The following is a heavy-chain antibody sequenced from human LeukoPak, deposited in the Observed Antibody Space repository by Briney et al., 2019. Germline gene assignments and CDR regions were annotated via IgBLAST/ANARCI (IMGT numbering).Heavy chain of an antibody. CDR2: IYYSGST. CDR1: GGSISSSSYY. D-gene: IGHD3-22*01. Sequence: SETLSHTCTVSGGSISSSSYYWGWIRQPPGKGLEWNVSIYYSGSTYYNPSIKSRVTISVDTSKNQFSLKLSSVTAADTAVYYCARRPGDYDSSGYGCFDYWGQGTLVTVSS. CDR3: ARRPGDYDSSGYGCFDY. V-gene: IGHV4-39*07. J-gene: IGHJ4*02.